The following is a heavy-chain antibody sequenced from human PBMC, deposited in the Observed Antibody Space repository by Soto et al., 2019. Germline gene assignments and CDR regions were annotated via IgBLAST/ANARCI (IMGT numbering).Heavy chain of an antibody. CDR1: GFTLSKFA. J-gene: IGHJ1*01. V-gene: IGHV3-23*01. D-gene: IGHD3-22*01. CDR2: ISGRDGAT. CDR3: AKRFYDISGYGEY. Sequence: GGSLRLSCAASGFTLSKFAMSWIRQAPGKGLAWVSTISGRDGATYYTDSVEGRFTVSRDTSKNTLYLQMKSLRVEDTAVYYCAKRFYDISGYGEYWGQGTLGAVAS.